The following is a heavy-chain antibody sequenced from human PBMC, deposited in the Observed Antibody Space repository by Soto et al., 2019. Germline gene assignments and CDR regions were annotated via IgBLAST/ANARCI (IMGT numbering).Heavy chain of an antibody. D-gene: IGHD3-22*01. CDR1: GFSCNLSGMS. J-gene: IGHJ4*02. CDR3: PHSEADSRVYYRQFAL. Sequence: QITLKESGPTLVKPTQTLTLTCTFSGFSCNLSGMSVGWIRQPPGKSLEYLALIYWDDDKRYSRSLKTGLAISKEASRHQVVLTITDLNPVAPATYYCPHSEADSRVYYRQFALWGQGTRVTVSS. V-gene: IGHV2-5*02. CDR2: IYWDDDK.